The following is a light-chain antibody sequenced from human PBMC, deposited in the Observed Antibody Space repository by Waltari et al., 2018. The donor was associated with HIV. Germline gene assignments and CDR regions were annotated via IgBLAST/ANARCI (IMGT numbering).Light chain of an antibody. CDR1: SSDVGGYNY. CDR2: EVT. J-gene: IGLJ2*01. V-gene: IGLV2-11*01. CDR3: CSYAGSYTFV. Sequence: QSALTQPRPVSGSPGQAVTISCTGTSSDVGGYNYFPWYQQHPGKAPKLLIYEVTKRPSGVPDRFSGSKSGNTASLTISGLQAEDEADYYCCSYAGSYTFVFGGGTKVTVL.